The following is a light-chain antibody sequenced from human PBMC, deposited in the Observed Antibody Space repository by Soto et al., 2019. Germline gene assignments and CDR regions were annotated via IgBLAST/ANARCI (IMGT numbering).Light chain of an antibody. CDR3: GTWDTSLSGGV. Sequence: QSVLTQPPSVSAAPGQKVTISCSGSSSNIGENDVSWYQQFTGTAPKLLIYGNNKRPSGIPHRFFGSRSGTSATLGITGLQTGDEADYYCGTWDTSLSGGVFGGVTKRTVL. V-gene: IGLV1-51*01. CDR2: GNN. J-gene: IGLJ2*01. CDR1: SSNIGEND.